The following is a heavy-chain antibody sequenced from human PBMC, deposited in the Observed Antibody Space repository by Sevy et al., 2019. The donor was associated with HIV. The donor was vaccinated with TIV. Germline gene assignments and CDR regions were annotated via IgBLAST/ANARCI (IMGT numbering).Heavy chain of an antibody. D-gene: IGHD3-3*01. CDR2: IIPIFGTA. CDR1: GGTFSSYA. J-gene: IGHJ5*02. V-gene: IGHV1-69*13. Sequence: ASVKVSCKASGGTFSSYAISWVRQAPGQGLEWMGGIIPIFGTANYPQKFQGRVTITADESTSTAYMELSSLRSEDTAVYYCATQTYDFWSGHLGGLFDPWGQGTLVTVSS. CDR3: ATQTYDFWSGHLGGLFDP.